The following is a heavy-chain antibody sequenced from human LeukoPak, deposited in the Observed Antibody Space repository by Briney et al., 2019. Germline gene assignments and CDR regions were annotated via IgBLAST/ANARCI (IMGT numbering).Heavy chain of an antibody. CDR1: GFTFSTYG. Sequence: PGRSLRLSWAASGFTFSTYGMHWVRQAPGKGLEWVAVISYDGSNKYYADSVKGRFTVSRDNSKNTLYLQMNSLRAEDTALYYCAKDRGEYIWFLDLWGRGTLVTVSS. CDR2: ISYDGSNK. J-gene: IGHJ2*01. CDR3: AKDRGEYIWFLDL. D-gene: IGHD1-1*01. V-gene: IGHV3-30*18.